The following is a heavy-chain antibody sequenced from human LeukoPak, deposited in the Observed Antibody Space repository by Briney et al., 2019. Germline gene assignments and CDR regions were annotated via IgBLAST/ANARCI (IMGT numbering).Heavy chain of an antibody. CDR1: GGSISTYY. D-gene: IGHD5-24*01. Sequence: TSETLSLTCTVSGGSISTYYWNWIRQPPGKGLEWIGNIYYSGSTNYNPSLKSRGTISVDTSKNQFSLRLSSVTAADTAVYYCASNLGQWLFSDWGQGTLVTVSP. J-gene: IGHJ4*02. CDR3: ASNLGQWLFSD. CDR2: IYYSGST. V-gene: IGHV4-59*08.